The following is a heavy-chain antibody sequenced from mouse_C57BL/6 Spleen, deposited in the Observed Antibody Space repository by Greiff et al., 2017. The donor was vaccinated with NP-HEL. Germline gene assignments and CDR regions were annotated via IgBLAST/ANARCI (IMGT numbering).Heavy chain of an antibody. CDR1: GFNIKDDY. CDR3: TTGYYGSSHYFDY. Sequence: QLQQSGAELVRPGASVKLSCTASGFNIKDDYMHWVKQRPEQGLEWIGWIDPENGDTEYASKFQGKATITADTSSNTAYLQLSSLTSEDTAVYYCTTGYYGSSHYFDYWGQGTTLTVSS. V-gene: IGHV14-4*01. CDR2: IDPENGDT. D-gene: IGHD1-1*01. J-gene: IGHJ2*01.